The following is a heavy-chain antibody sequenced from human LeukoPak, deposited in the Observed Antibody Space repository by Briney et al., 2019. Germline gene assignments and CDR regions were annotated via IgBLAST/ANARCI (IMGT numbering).Heavy chain of an antibody. V-gene: IGHV3-23*01. Sequence: GESLRLSCAGSGFTLGSYAMSWVRQAPGKGLEWVSAISGNGYNTYYADSVKGRFTISSESSGNTLYLQMHNLRAEDTAVYYCAKGVRLWFAFYFDYGGQGTLVTVSS. CDR1: GFTLGSYA. CDR2: ISGNGYNT. CDR3: AKGVRLWFAFYFDY. J-gene: IGHJ4*02. D-gene: IGHD3-10*01.